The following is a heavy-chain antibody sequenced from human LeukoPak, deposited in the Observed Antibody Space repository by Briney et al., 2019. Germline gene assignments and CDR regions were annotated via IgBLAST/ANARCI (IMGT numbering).Heavy chain of an antibody. J-gene: IGHJ3*02. CDR2: ISSSSSYI. CDR3: AKEGEQDAFDI. V-gene: IGHV3-21*04. CDR1: GFTFSSYS. Sequence: GGSLRLSCAASGFTFSSYSMNWVRQAPGKGLEWVSSISSSSSYIYYADSVKGRFTISRDNAKNSLYLQMNSLRAEDTALYYCAKEGEQDAFDIWGQGTMVTVSS. D-gene: IGHD3-16*01.